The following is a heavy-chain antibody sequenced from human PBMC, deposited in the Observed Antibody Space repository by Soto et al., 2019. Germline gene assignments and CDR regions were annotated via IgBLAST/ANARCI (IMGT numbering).Heavy chain of an antibody. Sequence: ASVKVSCKASGYTFTSYGISWVRQAPGQGLEWMGWISAYNGNTNYAQKLQGRVTMTTDTSTSTAYMELRSLRSEDTAVYYCARTSRSSSWYGAYYYYYGMDVWGQGTTVTVSS. V-gene: IGHV1-18*01. D-gene: IGHD6-13*01. CDR2: ISAYNGNT. CDR3: ARTSRSSSWYGAYYYYYGMDV. J-gene: IGHJ6*02. CDR1: GYTFTSYG.